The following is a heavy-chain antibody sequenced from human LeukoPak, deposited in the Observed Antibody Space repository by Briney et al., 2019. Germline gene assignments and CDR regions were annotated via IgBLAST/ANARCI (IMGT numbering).Heavy chain of an antibody. Sequence: GGSLRLSCAASGFTFSTYAMSWVRQAPGKGLEWVSTVTSTGGITYYADSVKGRFTISRDNSKNTLYLQMNTLRAEDTAVYYCAKDEGSYGFDYWGQGTLVTVSS. CDR3: AKDEGSYGFDY. D-gene: IGHD1-26*01. CDR2: VTSTGGIT. V-gene: IGHV3-23*01. J-gene: IGHJ4*02. CDR1: GFTFSTYA.